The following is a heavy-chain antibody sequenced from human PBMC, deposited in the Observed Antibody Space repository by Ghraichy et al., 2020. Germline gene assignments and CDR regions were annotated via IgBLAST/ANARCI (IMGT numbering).Heavy chain of an antibody. CDR2: IKPDVSER. CDR1: GFTFSNYW. D-gene: IGHD6-19*01. Sequence: GGSLRLSCATSGFTFSNYWMSWVRQAPGKGLEWVANIKPDVSERYYLDSVKGRFTISRDNANNSLYLQMHSLRAEDTAVYYLARRVAVAGTLIWDLDPWGRGTLVSVSS. V-gene: IGHV3-7*03. CDR3: ARRVAVAGTLIWDLDP. J-gene: IGHJ2*01.